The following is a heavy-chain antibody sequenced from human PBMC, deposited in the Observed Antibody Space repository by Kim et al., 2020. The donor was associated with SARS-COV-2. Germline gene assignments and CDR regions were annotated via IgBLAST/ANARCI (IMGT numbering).Heavy chain of an antibody. Sequence: SETLSLTCAIYGESFSGYFWNWIRQPPEKGPEWIGEINQSGSTNYSPSLKSRVSISIDTSKNQFSLNLKSVTAADTAVYYCARGRSRGSSSWFWDYWGQGTLVTVSS. CDR1: GESFSGYF. D-gene: IGHD6-13*01. CDR3: ARGRSRGSSSWFWDY. J-gene: IGHJ4*02. V-gene: IGHV4-34*01. CDR2: INQSGST.